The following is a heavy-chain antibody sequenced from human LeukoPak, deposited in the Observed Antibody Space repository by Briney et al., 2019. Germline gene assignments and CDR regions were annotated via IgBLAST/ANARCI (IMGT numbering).Heavy chain of an antibody. V-gene: IGHV3-30*18. Sequence: PGGSLRLSCAASGFTFSSYGMHWVRQAPGKGLEWVAVISYDGSNKYYADSVKGRFTISRDNSKNTLYLQMNSLRAEDTAVYYCAKDGYGSGSYGPFPIDYWGQGTLVTVSS. CDR2: ISYDGSNK. CDR3: AKDGYGSGSYGPFPIDY. CDR1: GFTFSSYG. D-gene: IGHD3-10*01. J-gene: IGHJ4*02.